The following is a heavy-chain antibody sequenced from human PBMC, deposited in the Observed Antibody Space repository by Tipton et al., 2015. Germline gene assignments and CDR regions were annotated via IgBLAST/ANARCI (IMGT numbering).Heavy chain of an antibody. CDR1: GGSISSFY. V-gene: IGHV4-59*01. D-gene: IGHD3-22*01. J-gene: IGHJ5*02. Sequence: TLSLTCTVSGGSISSFYWSWIRQPPGTGLEWIGYIYYSGSTNYNPSLKSRVTISVDASKSQFSLRLSSVTAADTAVYYCARGGAGYYYDSVGYLSWGQGTLVTVSS. CDR3: ARGGAGYYYDSVGYLS. CDR2: IYYSGST.